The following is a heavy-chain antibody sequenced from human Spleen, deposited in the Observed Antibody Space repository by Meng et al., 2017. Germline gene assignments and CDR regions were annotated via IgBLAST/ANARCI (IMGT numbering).Heavy chain of an antibody. D-gene: IGHD6-19*01. CDR2: IYYSGST. CDR1: GGSINSGDYY. J-gene: IGHJ4*01. CDR3: ASSGWYRGPNYFDY. V-gene: IGHV4-31*01. Sequence: GQLQEPGPGLVKPSPTLSLTCTVSGGSINSGDYYWSWIRQHPGKGLEWIGYIYYSGSTYYNPSLKRLVTISVDPSKNQFSLMVSSVTAADTAVYYCASSGWYRGPNYFDYWGQGTLVTVSS.